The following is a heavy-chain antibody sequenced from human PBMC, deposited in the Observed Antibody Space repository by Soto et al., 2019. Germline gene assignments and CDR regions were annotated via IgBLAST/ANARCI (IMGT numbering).Heavy chain of an antibody. Sequence: QVPLVESGGGVVQPGGSLRLSCVAPGFTFTTYGMHWVRQAPGKGLEWVAVISYDEKKEFYADSVRGRFTISRDNSKNTVYLQMNSLRREDTAVYYCVKGGQDYDVNGAEYFPHWGQGTLVTVSS. D-gene: IGHD3-10*02. CDR2: ISYDEKKE. V-gene: IGHV3-30*18. CDR1: GFTFTTYG. J-gene: IGHJ1*01. CDR3: VKGGQDYDVNGAEYFPH.